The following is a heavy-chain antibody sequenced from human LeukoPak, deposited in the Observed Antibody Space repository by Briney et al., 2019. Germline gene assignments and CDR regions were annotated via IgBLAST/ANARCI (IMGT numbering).Heavy chain of an antibody. CDR3: ARDMRVTAIRRSSYDAFDI. V-gene: IGHV3-48*03. D-gene: IGHD2-21*02. CDR1: GFTFSSYE. Sequence: PGGSLRLSCAASGFTFSSYEMNWVRQAPGKGLEWVSYISSSGSTIYYADSVKGRFTISRDNAKNSLYLQMNSLRAEDTAVYYCARDMRVTAIRRSSYDAFDIWGQGTMVTVSS. J-gene: IGHJ3*02. CDR2: ISSSGSTI.